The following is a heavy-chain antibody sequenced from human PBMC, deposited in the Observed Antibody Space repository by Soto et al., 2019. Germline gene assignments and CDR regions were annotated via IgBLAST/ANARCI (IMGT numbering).Heavy chain of an antibody. Sequence: LSLTCTVSGGSVSRGSYYWSWIRQPPGKGLEWVGYIYYSGSTNYNPSLKSRVTISVDTSKNQFSLKLSSVTAADAAVYYCASENCVAYGDYLSSYYGMDVWGQGTTVTVSS. J-gene: IGHJ6*02. V-gene: IGHV4-61*01. CDR3: ASENCVAYGDYLSSYYGMDV. CDR1: GGSVSRGSYY. D-gene: IGHD2-21*01. CDR2: IYYSGST.